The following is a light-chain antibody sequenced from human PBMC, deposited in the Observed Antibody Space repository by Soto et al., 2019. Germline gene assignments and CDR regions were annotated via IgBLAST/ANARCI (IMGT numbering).Light chain of an antibody. CDR1: QSVLCSSDNKNY. CDR2: WAR. CDR3: QQYCTTPPT. Sequence: DIVMTQSPDSLPVSLGERATINCKSSQSVLCSSDNKNYLTWYQQKPGQPPKLLIYWARVRESGVPDRFSGSGSGTDFTLTISSLQAGDVAVYYCQQYCTTPPTFGHGTKVEIK. J-gene: IGKJ1*01. V-gene: IGKV4-1*01.